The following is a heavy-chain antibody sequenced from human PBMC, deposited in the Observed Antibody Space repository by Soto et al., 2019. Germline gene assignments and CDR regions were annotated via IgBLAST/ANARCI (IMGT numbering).Heavy chain of an antibody. CDR3: ARSHEWAIYGDPPTDY. CDR1: GFTFSSYS. Sequence: GGSLRLSCAASGFTFSSYSMNWVRQAPGKGLEWVSYISSSSSTIYYADSVKGRFTISRDNAKNSLYLQMNSLRAEDTAVYYCARSHEWAIYGDPPTDYWGQGTLVTVSS. V-gene: IGHV3-48*04. CDR2: ISSSSSTI. J-gene: IGHJ4*02. D-gene: IGHD4-17*01.